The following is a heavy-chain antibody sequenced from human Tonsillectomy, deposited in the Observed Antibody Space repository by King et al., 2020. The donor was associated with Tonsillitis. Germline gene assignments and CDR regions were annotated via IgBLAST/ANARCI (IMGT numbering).Heavy chain of an antibody. Sequence: VQLVESGGGLQQPGGSLRLSCAGSGFTFSSYDMHWVRQVSGKGLELVSGIGTAGDTYYPDAVKGRFTVSRENANKSLYLQMNSLTAGDTAVYYCVRERRRSFDIWGQGTMVTVSS. J-gene: IGHJ3*02. V-gene: IGHV3-13*01. CDR1: GFTFSSYD. CDR2: IGTAGDT. CDR3: VRERRRSFDI.